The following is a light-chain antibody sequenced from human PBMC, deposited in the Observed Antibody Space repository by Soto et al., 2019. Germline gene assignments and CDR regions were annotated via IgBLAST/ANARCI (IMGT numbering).Light chain of an antibody. V-gene: IGKV1-33*01. CDR1: QDITNY. Sequence: DSQMPQSPSSLSASVGDRVTITCRASQDITNYLNWYRQIPGKAPELLIYGASNLETGVPSRLSGSGSGTHFTFTISSLQPEDIATYYCQQYDNLPPDTFGQGTKLEI. CDR3: QQYDNLPPDT. J-gene: IGKJ2*01. CDR2: GAS.